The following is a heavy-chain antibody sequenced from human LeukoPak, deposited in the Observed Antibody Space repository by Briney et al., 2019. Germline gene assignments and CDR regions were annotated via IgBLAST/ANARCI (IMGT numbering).Heavy chain of an antibody. Sequence: SVKVSCKASGGTFSSYAISWVRQAPGQGLEWMGGIIPIFGTANYAQKFQGRVTITTDESTSTAYMELSSLRSEDTAVYYCARVCVRCATRFDPWGQGTLVTVSS. CDR1: GGTFSSYA. D-gene: IGHD1-26*01. CDR3: ARVCVRCATRFDP. CDR2: IIPIFGTA. J-gene: IGHJ5*02. V-gene: IGHV1-69*05.